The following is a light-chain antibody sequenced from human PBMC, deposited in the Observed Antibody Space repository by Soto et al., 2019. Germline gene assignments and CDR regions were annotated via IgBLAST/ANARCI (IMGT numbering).Light chain of an antibody. V-gene: IGLV2-23*01. CDR2: EGS. J-gene: IGLJ1*01. Sequence: SALTQPASVSGSPGQSITISCTGTSSDVGSYNLVSWYQQHPGKAPKLMIYEGSKRPSGVSNRFSGSKSGNTASLTISGLHAEDEADYYCCSYAGSSTHYVFGTGTKLTVL. CDR1: SSDVGSYNL. CDR3: CSYAGSSTHYV.